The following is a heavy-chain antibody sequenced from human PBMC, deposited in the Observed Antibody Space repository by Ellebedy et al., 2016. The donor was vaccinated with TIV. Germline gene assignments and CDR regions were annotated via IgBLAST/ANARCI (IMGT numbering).Heavy chain of an antibody. CDR1: GGYLRTYY. J-gene: IGHJ5*02. CDR2: IYYSGST. CDR3: ARLAYCGADCYPLPDL. D-gene: IGHD2-21*02. V-gene: IGHV4-59*01. Sequence: SETLSLTXTVSGGYLRTYYWSWIRQSPGKGLEWIGYIYYSGSTYYNPSLKSRVTISVDTSKNQLSLKLTSVTAADTAVYYCARLAYCGADCYPLPDLWGQGTLVTVSS.